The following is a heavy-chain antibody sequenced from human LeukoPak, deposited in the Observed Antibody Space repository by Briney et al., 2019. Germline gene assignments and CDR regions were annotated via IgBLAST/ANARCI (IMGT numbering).Heavy chain of an antibody. J-gene: IGHJ4*02. CDR2: IEDDGNKK. CDR3: ARGRGIAL. D-gene: IGHD6-13*01. Sequence: GGSLRLSCAASGFTLSNFWMNWVRQAPGKGLEWVANIEDDGNKKNYVDSVKGRFTISRDNVKNSIYLQMNSLGADDTAVYYCARGRGIALWGQGTLVTVSS. CDR1: GFTLSNFW. V-gene: IGHV3-7*01.